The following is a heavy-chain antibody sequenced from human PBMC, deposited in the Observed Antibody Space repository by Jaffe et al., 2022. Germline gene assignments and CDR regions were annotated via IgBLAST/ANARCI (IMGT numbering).Heavy chain of an antibody. J-gene: IGHJ6*03. CDR3: ARDLGYYGSGSYFSLYYYYYMDV. Sequence: QVQLVQSGAEVKKPGASVKVSCKASGYTFTSYYMHWVRQAPGQGLEWMGIINPSGGSTSYAQKFQGRVTMTRDTSTSTVYMELSSLRSEDTAVYYCARDLGYYGSGSYFSLYYYYYMDVWGKGTTVTVSS. V-gene: IGHV1-46*01. CDR2: INPSGGST. CDR1: GYTFTSYY. D-gene: IGHD3-10*01.